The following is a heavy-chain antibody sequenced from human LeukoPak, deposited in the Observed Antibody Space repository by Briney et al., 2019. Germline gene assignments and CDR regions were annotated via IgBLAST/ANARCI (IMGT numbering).Heavy chain of an antibody. CDR3: AKLSFLVRGFDI. CDR1: GFTFSSYA. J-gene: IGHJ3*02. Sequence: GGSLRLSCAASGFTFSSYAMSWVRQAPGKGLEWVSAISGSGDSTYYADSVKGRFTISRDNSKNTLYLQMNSLRAEDTAVYYCAKLSFLVRGFDIWGQGTMVTVSS. V-gene: IGHV3-23*01. D-gene: IGHD3-10*01. CDR2: ISGSGDST.